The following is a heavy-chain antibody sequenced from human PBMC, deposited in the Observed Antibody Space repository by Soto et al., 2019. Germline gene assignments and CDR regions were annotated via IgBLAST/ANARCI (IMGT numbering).Heavy chain of an antibody. V-gene: IGHV1-18*04. CDR2: ISAYNGNT. CDR3: ARDQAVTTVYYYYYGMDV. Sequence: GASVKVSCKASGYTFTSYGISWVRQAPGQGLEWMGWISAYNGNTNYAQKLQGRVTMTTDTSTSTAYMELRRLRSDDTAVYYCARDQAVTTVYYYYYGMDVWGQGTTVTVSS. J-gene: IGHJ6*02. D-gene: IGHD4-17*01. CDR1: GYTFTSYG.